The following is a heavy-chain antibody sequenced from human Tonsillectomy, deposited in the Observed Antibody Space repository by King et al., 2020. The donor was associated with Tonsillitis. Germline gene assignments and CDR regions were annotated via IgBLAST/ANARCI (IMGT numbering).Heavy chain of an antibody. J-gene: IGHJ4*02. CDR1: GFTFSSYG. Sequence: VQLVETGGGMVQPGRSLRLSCAASGFTFSSYGMHWVRQAPGKGLEWVAVISYDGSNKYYADSVKGRFTISRDNSKNTLYLQMNSLRAEDTAVYYCAKGGGSGWYYFDYWGQGTLVTVSS. CDR2: ISYDGSNK. V-gene: IGHV3-30*18. D-gene: IGHD6-19*01. CDR3: AKGGGSGWYYFDY.